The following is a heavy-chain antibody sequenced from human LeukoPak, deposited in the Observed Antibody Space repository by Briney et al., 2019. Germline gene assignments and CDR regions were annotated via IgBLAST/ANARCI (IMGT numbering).Heavy chain of an antibody. CDR1: GFTFSSYS. CDR3: ARDAFGDDWFDP. V-gene: IGHV3-21*01. D-gene: IGHD4-17*01. J-gene: IGHJ5*02. CDR2: ISSSSSYI. Sequence: GGTLRLSCADSGFTFSSYSMNWVRQAPGKGLEWVSSISSSSSYIYYSASVKGRFTISRYNAKNSLYLQMNSLRAEDTAVYYCARDAFGDDWFDPWGQGTLVTVSS.